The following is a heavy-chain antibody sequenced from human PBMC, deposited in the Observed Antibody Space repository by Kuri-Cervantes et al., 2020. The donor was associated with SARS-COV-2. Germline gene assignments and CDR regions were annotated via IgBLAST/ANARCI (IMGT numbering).Heavy chain of an antibody. J-gene: IGHJ3*02. D-gene: IGHD1-1*01. V-gene: IGHV1-69*06. Sequence: SVKVSCKASGGTFSSYAISWVRQAPGQGLEWMGGIIPIFGTANYAQKFQGRVTITADKSTSTAYMKLSSLRSEDTAVYYCARATGTTGPRAFDIWGQGTMVTVSS. CDR2: IIPIFGTA. CDR1: GGTFSSYA. CDR3: ARATGTTGPRAFDI.